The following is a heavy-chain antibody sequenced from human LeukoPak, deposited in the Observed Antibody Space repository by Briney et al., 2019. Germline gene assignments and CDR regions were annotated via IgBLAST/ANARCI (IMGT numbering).Heavy chain of an antibody. CDR1: GYTFSNYG. D-gene: IGHD3-3*01. CDR3: ARSSDFWSGYFQYYYGMDV. V-gene: IGHV1-18*01. Sequence: GASVKVSCKASGYTFSNYGASWVRQAPGQGLEWMGWISAYDGNTFYAQNLQGRVTMTTDASSNTAYMELSSLRSEDTAVYYCARSSDFWSGYFQYYYGMDVWGQGTTVTVSS. CDR2: ISAYDGNT. J-gene: IGHJ6*02.